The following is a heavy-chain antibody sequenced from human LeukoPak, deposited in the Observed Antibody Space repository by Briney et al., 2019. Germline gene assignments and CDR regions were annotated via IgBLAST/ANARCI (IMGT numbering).Heavy chain of an antibody. J-gene: IGHJ3*02. Sequence: PGGSLRLSCAASGFTFSSYSMSWVRQAPGKGLEWVSRISDTGRSTYYADSVKGRFTISRDNSKNTLYLQMNSLRAEDAAVYYCVKDLTSSSWWSDAFDIWGQGTMVTVSS. CDR1: GFTFSSYS. V-gene: IGHV3-23*01. CDR3: VKDLTSSSWWSDAFDI. CDR2: ISDTGRST. D-gene: IGHD6-13*01.